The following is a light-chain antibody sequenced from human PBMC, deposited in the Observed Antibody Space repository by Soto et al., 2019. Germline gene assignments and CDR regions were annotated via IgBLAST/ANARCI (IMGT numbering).Light chain of an antibody. CDR2: GAS. CDR3: HQYDSSPLT. J-gene: IGKJ4*01. V-gene: IGKV3-20*01. Sequence: EIVLTQSPGTLSLSPGVRATLSCRASQSVSSSYLAWYQQKPGQAPRLLIYGASSRATGIPDRFSGSGSGTDFALTISRLEPEDFAVYYCHQYDSSPLTFGGGTKVQI. CDR1: QSVSSSY.